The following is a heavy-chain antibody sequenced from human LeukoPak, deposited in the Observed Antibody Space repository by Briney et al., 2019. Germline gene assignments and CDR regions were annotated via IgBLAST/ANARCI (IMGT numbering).Heavy chain of an antibody. CDR3: ARGPHIVVVTATYAFDI. J-gene: IGHJ3*02. CDR1: GGSFSGYY. D-gene: IGHD2-21*02. CDR2: INHSGST. Sequence: SETLSLTCAVYGGSFSGYYWSWIRQPPGKGLEWIGEINHSGSTNYNPSLKSRVTISVDTSKNQSSLKLSSVTAADTAVYYCARGPHIVVVTATYAFDIWGQGTMVTVSS. V-gene: IGHV4-34*01.